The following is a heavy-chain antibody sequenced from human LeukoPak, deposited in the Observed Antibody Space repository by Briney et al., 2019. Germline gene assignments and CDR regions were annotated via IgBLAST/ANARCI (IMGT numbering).Heavy chain of an antibody. Sequence: GGSLRLSCAASGFTFSSYSMNWVRQAPGKGLEWVSSISSSSSYIHYADSVKGRFTISRDNAKNSLYLQMNSLRAEDTAVYYCARSLVCSGGSCYSRDYYYYYMDVWGKGTTDTVSS. V-gene: IGHV3-21*01. J-gene: IGHJ6*03. CDR1: GFTFSSYS. D-gene: IGHD2-15*01. CDR3: ARSLVCSGGSCYSRDYYYYYMDV. CDR2: ISSSSSYI.